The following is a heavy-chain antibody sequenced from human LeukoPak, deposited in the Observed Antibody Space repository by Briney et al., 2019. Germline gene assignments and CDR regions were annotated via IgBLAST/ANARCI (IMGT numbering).Heavy chain of an antibody. D-gene: IGHD6-25*01. CDR1: GGSISSHY. Sequence: SETLSLTCTVSGGSISSHYWSWIRQPPGKGLEWIGYIYYSGSTNYNPSLKSRVTISVDASKNQFSLKLSSVTAADTGVYYCAREMSGHDAFDIWGQETMVTVPS. CDR3: AREMSGHDAFDI. J-gene: IGHJ3*02. V-gene: IGHV4-59*11. CDR2: IYYSGST.